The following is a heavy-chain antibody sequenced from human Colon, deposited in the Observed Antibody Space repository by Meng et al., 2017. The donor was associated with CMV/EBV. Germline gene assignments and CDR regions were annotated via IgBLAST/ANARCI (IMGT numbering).Heavy chain of an antibody. D-gene: IGHD2-2*01. CDR1: GESFSGYY. CDR3: ARATKSSCWEVLDY. J-gene: IGHJ4*01. V-gene: IGHV4-34*01. CDR2: SYYTGST. Sequence: VQLQQWGAGQLKPSETLSLTCAVYGESFSGYYWTWIRQPPGRGLEWIGESYYTGSTNYSPSLKSRVTISLDTSKNQFSLKLNSVTAADTAVYYCARATKSSCWEVLDYWGHGTLVTVSS.